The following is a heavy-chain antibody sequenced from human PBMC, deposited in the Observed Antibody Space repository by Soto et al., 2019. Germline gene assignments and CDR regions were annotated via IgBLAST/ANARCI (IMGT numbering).Heavy chain of an antibody. Sequence: TLSLTCTVSGDSIRSYFWSWIRQPPGKGLEWIGYISYSVATNYNPSLKSRVTISVDTSKNQFSLKLNSVTAADTAVYYCARGSVGSGWKFDYWGQGTLVTVSS. CDR3: ARGSVGSGWKFDY. CDR2: ISYSVAT. D-gene: IGHD3-22*01. V-gene: IGHV4-59*13. J-gene: IGHJ4*02. CDR1: GDSIRSYF.